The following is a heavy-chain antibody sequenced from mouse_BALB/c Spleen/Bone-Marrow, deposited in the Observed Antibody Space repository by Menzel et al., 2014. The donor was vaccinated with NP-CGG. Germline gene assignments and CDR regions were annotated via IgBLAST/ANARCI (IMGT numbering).Heavy chain of an antibody. V-gene: IGHV7-3*02. Sequence: EVQLVESGGGLVQPGGSLRLSCATSGFTFTDYYMSWVRQTPGKALEWLGFIRNKANGYTTDYSVSVKGRFTISRDNSQSILYLQMNTLRAEDSATYYXXXXXXXXXXWYFDVWGAXTTVTVSS. CDR2: IRNKANGYTT. CDR1: GFTFTDYY. J-gene: IGHJ1*01. CDR3: XXXXXXXXXWYFDV.